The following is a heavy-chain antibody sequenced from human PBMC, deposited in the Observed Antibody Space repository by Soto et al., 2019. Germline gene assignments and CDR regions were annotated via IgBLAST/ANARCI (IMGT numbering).Heavy chain of an antibody. CDR2: INPSGGGT. CDR1: GYTFTTYY. V-gene: IGHV1-46*01. J-gene: IGHJ4*02. Sequence: QVQLVQSGPEVKKPGASVKVSCKASGYTFTTYYMHWVRQAPGQGLEWMGIINPSGGGTTYAQKCQGRVTITRDTSTSTLYMELSSLRSEDTALYYCARDLPAHSSSWNVWGQGTLVTVSS. D-gene: IGHD6-13*01. CDR3: ARDLPAHSSSWNV.